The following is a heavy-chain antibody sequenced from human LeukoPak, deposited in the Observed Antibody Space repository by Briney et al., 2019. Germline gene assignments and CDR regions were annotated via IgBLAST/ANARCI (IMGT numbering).Heavy chain of an antibody. Sequence: SETLSLTCTVSGGSPSSYYWSWLRQPAGKGLEWIGRIYTSGSTNYNPSLKSRATMSVDTSKNQFSLKLSSVTAADTAVYYCARDFDYYDSSGYYGYMDVWGKGTTVTISS. CDR1: GGSPSSYY. CDR3: ARDFDYYDSSGYYGYMDV. CDR2: IYTSGST. V-gene: IGHV4-4*07. J-gene: IGHJ6*03. D-gene: IGHD3-22*01.